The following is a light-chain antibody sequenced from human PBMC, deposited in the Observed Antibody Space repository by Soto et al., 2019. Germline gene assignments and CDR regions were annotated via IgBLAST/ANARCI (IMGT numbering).Light chain of an antibody. CDR3: NSYADSNTYV. Sequence: QSVLTQPPSASGSPGQSVTISCTGTSSGVGRYNYVSWYQHHPGKAPKLIIYDVSQRPSGVPDRFSGSKSGNTASLTVSGLQAEDEADYYCNSYADSNTYVFGTGTKVTVL. V-gene: IGLV2-8*01. CDR1: SSGVGRYNY. CDR2: DVS. J-gene: IGLJ1*01.